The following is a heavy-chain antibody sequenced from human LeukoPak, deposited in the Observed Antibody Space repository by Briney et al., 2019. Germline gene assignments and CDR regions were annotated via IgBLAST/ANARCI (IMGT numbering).Heavy chain of an antibody. V-gene: IGHV3-15*01. CDR1: GFTFSNAW. J-gene: IGHJ3*02. CDR2: IKSKTDGGTT. Sequence: GGSLRLSCAASGFTFSNAWMSWVRQAPGKGLEWVGRIKSKTDGGTTDYAAPVKGRFTISRDDSKNTLYLQMNSLRAEDTAVYYCARKVGSRYFDWLDAFDIWGQGTMVTVSS. D-gene: IGHD3-9*01. CDR3: ARKVGSRYFDWLDAFDI.